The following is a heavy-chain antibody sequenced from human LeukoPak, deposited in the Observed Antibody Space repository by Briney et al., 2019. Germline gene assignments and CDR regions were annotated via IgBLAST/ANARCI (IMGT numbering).Heavy chain of an antibody. CDR2: INPNSGGT. CDR3: ARPRFYDSSGYYYAVGDAFDI. Sequence: ASVKVSCKASGYTFTSYDFNWVRQATGQRPEWMGRINPNSGGTNYAQKFQGRVTMTRDTSISTAYMELSRLRSDDTAVYYCARPRFYDSSGYYYAVGDAFDIWGQGTMVTVSS. V-gene: IGHV1-2*06. J-gene: IGHJ3*02. D-gene: IGHD3-22*01. CDR1: GYTFTSYD.